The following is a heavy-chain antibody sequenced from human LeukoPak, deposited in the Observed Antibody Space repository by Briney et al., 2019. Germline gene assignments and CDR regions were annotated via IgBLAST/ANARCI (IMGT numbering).Heavy chain of an antibody. Sequence: GGSLRLSCAASEFTFSSYGMHWVRQAPGKGLEWVAVIWYDGSNKYYADSVKGRFTISRDNAKNSLYLEMNSLRVEDTAVYYCARTRDGYNFGPFDCWGQGTLVTVSS. CDR3: ARTRDGYNFGPFDC. CDR1: EFTFSSYG. CDR2: IWYDGSNK. V-gene: IGHV3-33*03. J-gene: IGHJ4*02. D-gene: IGHD5-24*01.